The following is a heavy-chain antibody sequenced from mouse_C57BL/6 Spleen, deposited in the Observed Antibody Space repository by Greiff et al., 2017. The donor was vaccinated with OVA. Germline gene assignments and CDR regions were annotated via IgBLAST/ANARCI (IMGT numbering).Heavy chain of an antibody. V-gene: IGHV1-19*01. CDR1: GYTFTDYY. CDR2: INPYNGGT. J-gene: IGHJ4*01. CDR3: ARSRSDYDDAMDY. D-gene: IGHD2-4*01. Sequence: EVQLQESGPVLVKPGASVKMSCKASGYTFTDYYMNWVKQSHGKSLEWIGVINPYNGGTSYNQKFKGKATLTVDKSSSTAYMELNSLTSEDSAVYYCARSRSDYDDAMDYWGQGTSVTVSS.